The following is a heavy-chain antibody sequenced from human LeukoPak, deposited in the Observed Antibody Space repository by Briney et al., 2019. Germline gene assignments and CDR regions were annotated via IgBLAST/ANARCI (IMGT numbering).Heavy chain of an antibody. J-gene: IGHJ6*02. Sequence: ASVTVSCKASGYTFTSYDINWVRQAPGQGLEWMGWMNPNSGNTGYAQKFQGRVTMTRNTSISTAYMELSSLRSEDTAVYYCARVIAAAGTPSYYYGMDVWGQGTTVTVSS. CDR1: GYTFTSYD. D-gene: IGHD6-13*01. CDR2: MNPNSGNT. CDR3: ARVIAAAGTPSYYYGMDV. V-gene: IGHV1-8*01.